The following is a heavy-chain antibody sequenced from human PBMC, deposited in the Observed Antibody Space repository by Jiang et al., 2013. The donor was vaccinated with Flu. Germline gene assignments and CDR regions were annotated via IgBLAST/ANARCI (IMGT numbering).Heavy chain of an antibody. Sequence: RLSCAASGFTFSSYWMHWVRQAPGKGLVWVSRINSDGSSTSYADSVKGRFTISRDNAKNTLYLQMNSLRAEDTAVYYCARGLAARPSIDFDYWAREPWSPSPQ. D-gene: IGHD6-6*01. J-gene: IGHJ4*02. CDR1: GFTFSSYW. CDR3: ARGLAARPSIDFDY. CDR2: INSDGSST. V-gene: IGHV3-74*01.